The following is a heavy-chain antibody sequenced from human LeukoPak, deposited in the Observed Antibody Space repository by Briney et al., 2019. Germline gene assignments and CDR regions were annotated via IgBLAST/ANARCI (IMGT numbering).Heavy chain of an antibody. CDR1: GGSISNYV. CDR3: ARGGKVRGVITYYFDY. J-gene: IGHJ4*02. V-gene: IGHV4-59*01. Sequence: SETLSLTCTVSGGSISNYVWSWIRQPPGKGLERIGYIDYSGSTNYNPSLKSRVTISVDTSKNQFSLKLSSVTSADTAVYYCARGGKVRGVITYYFDYWGQGTLVTVSS. CDR2: IDYSGST. D-gene: IGHD3-10*01.